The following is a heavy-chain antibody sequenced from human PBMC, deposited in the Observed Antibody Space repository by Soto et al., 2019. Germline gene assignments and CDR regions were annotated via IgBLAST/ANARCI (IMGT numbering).Heavy chain of an antibody. J-gene: IGHJ5*02. D-gene: IGHD2-15*01. CDR2: ISSGGTYT. V-gene: IGHV3-74*01. Sequence: EVQLVESGGGLVQPGGSLRLSCAASGFTLSTYWMHWVRQVPGKGLVWVSRISSGGTYTNYADSVKGRFTISRDSARNTPFLQMNYLTGEDTAVYYCARTFVDGMAGFGPWGQGTLVTVSS. CDR3: ARTFVDGMAGFGP. CDR1: GFTLSTYW.